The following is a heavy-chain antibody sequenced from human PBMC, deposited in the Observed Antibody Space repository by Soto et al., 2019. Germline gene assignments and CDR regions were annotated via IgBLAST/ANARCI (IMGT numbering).Heavy chain of an antibody. CDR1: GGSISSGGYS. J-gene: IGHJ5*02. D-gene: IGHD5-18*01. V-gene: IGHV4-30-2*01. CDR2: IYHSGST. CDR3: ARAAVDAAMVTGFDP. Sequence: PSETLSLTCAVSGGSISSGGYSWSWIRQPPGKGLEWIGYIYHSGSTYYDPSLKSRVTISVDRSKNQFSLKLSSVTAADTAVYYCARAAVDAAMVTGFDPWGQGTLVTVS.